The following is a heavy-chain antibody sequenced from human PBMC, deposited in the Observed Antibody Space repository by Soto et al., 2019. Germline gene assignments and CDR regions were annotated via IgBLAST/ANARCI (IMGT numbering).Heavy chain of an antibody. V-gene: IGHV1-8*01. CDR3: ARGIHRGRALMGVWFDP. CDR2: MNPNSGDT. J-gene: IGHJ5*02. D-gene: IGHD2-8*01. CDR1: GYTFTSYD. Sequence: QVQLVQSGAEVKKPGASVKVSCKASGYTFTSYDINWVRQATGQGLEWMGWMNPNSGDTGYAQKFQGRVTMTRNTSISTAYMELSSLRSEDTAVYYCARGIHRGRALMGVWFDPWGQGTLVTVSS.